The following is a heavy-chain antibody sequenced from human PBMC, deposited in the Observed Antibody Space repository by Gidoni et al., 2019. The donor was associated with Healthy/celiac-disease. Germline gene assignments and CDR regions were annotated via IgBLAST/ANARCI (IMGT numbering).Heavy chain of an antibody. CDR1: GFTFSNAW. J-gene: IGHJ3*02. D-gene: IGHD2-21*02. Sequence: EVQLVESGGGLVKPGGSLRLSCAASGFTFSNAWMSWVRQAPGKGLEWVGRIKSKTDGGTTDYAAPVKGRFTISRDDSKNTLYLQMNSLKTEDTAVYYCTTGAIVVVTAIGGSAFDIWGQGTMVTVSS. V-gene: IGHV3-15*01. CDR3: TTGAIVVVTAIGGSAFDI. CDR2: IKSKTDGGTT.